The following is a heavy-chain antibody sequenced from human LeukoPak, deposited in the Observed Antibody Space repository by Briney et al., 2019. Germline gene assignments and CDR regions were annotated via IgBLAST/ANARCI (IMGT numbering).Heavy chain of an antibody. CDR3: ARGLASGYPPIPFDY. V-gene: IGHV4-34*01. D-gene: IGHD3-3*01. CDR2: ITYDGRT. Sequence: ASETLSLTCAVFGGSFDGYYWSWIRQSPGKGLEWIGEITYDGRTKYNPSLRSRVSISVDTSKIQFSLNLTSVTAADTAIYYCARGLASGYPPIPFDYWGQGTQVTVSS. CDR1: GGSFDGYY. J-gene: IGHJ4*02.